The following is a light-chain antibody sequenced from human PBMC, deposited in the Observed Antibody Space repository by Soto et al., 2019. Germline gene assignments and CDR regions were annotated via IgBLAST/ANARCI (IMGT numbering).Light chain of an antibody. CDR3: QQRLNWQVT. V-gene: IGKV3D-11*02. Sequence: EIVLTQSPATLSFSPGERSNLSCTASQSVNNNVAWYQQKPGHTPRLLIYDASNRATGIPARFSGSGSGTDFTLTISSLEPEDFAVYYCQQRLNWQVTFGQGTRLEI. CDR1: QSVNNN. CDR2: DAS. J-gene: IGKJ5*01.